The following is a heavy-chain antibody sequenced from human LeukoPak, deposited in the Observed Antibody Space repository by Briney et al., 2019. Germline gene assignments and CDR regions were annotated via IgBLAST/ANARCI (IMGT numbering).Heavy chain of an antibody. CDR3: ARTSNYYGSGSDNRGPGAFDY. V-gene: IGHV1-69*13. Sequence: SVKVSCKASGDTFTSDYMNWVRQAPGQGLEWMGGVIPIFGTANYAQKFQGRVTITADESTSTAYMELSSLRSEDTAVYYCARTSNYYGSGSDNRGPGAFDYCGEATLVSVSS. CDR1: GDTFTSDY. J-gene: IGHJ4*02. D-gene: IGHD3-10*01. CDR2: VIPIFGTA.